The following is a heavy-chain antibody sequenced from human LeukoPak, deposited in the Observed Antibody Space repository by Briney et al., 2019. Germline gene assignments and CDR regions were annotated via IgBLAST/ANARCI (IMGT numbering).Heavy chain of an antibody. D-gene: IGHD6-19*01. V-gene: IGHV5-51*01. CDR3: ARLRIAVAGRDYAFDI. J-gene: IGHJ3*02. CDR1: GYSFTSYW. CDR2: IYPGDSDT. Sequence: GESLKISCKGSGYSFTSYWIGWVRQMPGKGLEWMGIIYPGDSDTRYSPSFQGQVTISADKSISTAYLQWSSLKASDTTMYYCARLRIAVAGRDYAFDIWGQGTMVTVSS.